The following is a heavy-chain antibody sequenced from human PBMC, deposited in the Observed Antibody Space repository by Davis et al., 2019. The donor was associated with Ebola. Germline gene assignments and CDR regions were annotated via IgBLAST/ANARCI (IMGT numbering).Heavy chain of an antibody. CDR2: IYYSGST. D-gene: IGHD4-17*01. CDR3: ARDRWETNGDFIYFDN. CDR1: GGSISSYY. J-gene: IGHJ4*02. Sequence: SETLSLTCTVSGGSISSYYWSWIRQPPGKGLEWIGYIYYSGSTNYNPSLKSRVTISVDTSKNQFSLKLSSVTAADTAMYYCARDRWETNGDFIYFDNWGQGTLVAVSS. V-gene: IGHV4-59*12.